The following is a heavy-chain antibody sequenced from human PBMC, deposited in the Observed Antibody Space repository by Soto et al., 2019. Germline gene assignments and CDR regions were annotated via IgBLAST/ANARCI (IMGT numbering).Heavy chain of an antibody. CDR1: GFTFSNYG. D-gene: IGHD5-18*01. V-gene: IGHV3-30*03. J-gene: IGHJ4*02. Sequence: QVQRMESGGGVVQPGRSLRLSCAASGFTFSNYGMHWVRQAPGKGLEWVALISSDGSNKYYADSVKGRFTISRDNSKNTLYLQMNSLRAEETAVYYCAIDGYTYGSADFWGQGTLVTVSS. CDR3: AIDGYTYGSADF. CDR2: ISSDGSNK.